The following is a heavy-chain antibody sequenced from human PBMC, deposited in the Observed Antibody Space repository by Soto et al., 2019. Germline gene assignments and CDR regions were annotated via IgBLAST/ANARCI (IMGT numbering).Heavy chain of an antibody. CDR3: ARCDHVSGYFDY. V-gene: IGHV4-59*01. CDR1: GGSITSYY. J-gene: IGHJ4*02. CDR2: TYYRGNT. D-gene: IGHD3-16*01. Sequence: QVQLQESGPGLVTPSETLSLTCIVSGGSITSYYWSWIRQPQGKGLEWIGSTYYRGNTNYNPSLKSRVTIPVDTSKNQFSMKLVSVTAADTAVYYCARCDHVSGYFDYWGQGTLVTVSS.